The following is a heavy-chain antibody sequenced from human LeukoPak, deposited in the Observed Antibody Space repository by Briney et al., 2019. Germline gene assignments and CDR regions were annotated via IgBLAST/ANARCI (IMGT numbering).Heavy chain of an antibody. J-gene: IGHJ5*02. V-gene: IGHV3-23*01. D-gene: IGHD2-2*01. Sequence: GGSLRLSCVASGLTFSNYAMSWVRQAPGKGLEWVSAVSGNGGTTYYADSVKGRFTISRDNSKNTLYLQMNSLRIDDTAVYYCARGYCTNTSCYFAWFDLWGQGTLVTVSS. CDR3: ARGYCTNTSCYFAWFDL. CDR1: GLTFSNYA. CDR2: VSGNGGTT.